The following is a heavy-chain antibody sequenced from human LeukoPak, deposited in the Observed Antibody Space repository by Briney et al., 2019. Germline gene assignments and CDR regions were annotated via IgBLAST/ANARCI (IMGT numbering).Heavy chain of an antibody. J-gene: IGHJ4*02. CDR1: GFTFSSYS. CDR2: ISSSSNYI. Sequence: PGGSLRLSCAASGFTFSSYSMNWVRQAPGKGLEWVSSISSSSNYIYYADSVKGRFTISRDNAKNSLYLQMNGLRAEDTAVYYCARDEVVRGVTFDYWGQGTLVTVSP. V-gene: IGHV3-21*01. D-gene: IGHD3-10*01. CDR3: ARDEVVRGVTFDY.